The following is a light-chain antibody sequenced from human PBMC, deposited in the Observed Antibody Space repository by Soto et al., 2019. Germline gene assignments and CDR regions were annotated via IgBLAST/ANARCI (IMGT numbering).Light chain of an antibody. Sequence: QLTQSPSPLSASVGDRFTITCLASQGISSYLAWYQQKPGKAPKLLIYAASTLQSGVPSRFSGSGSGTDFTLTISGLQSEDFATYYCQQYYSYPLTFGGGTKVDIK. CDR3: QQYYSYPLT. CDR1: QGISSY. V-gene: IGKV1-8*01. J-gene: IGKJ4*01. CDR2: AAS.